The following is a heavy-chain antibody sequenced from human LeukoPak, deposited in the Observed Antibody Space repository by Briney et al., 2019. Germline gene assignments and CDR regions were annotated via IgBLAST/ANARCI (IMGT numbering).Heavy chain of an antibody. D-gene: IGHD2-15*01. J-gene: IGHJ6*02. V-gene: IGHV1-69*13. CDR2: IIPIFGTA. CDR1: GGTFSRYA. Sequence: ASVKVSCKASGGTFSRYAISWVRQAPGQGLEWMGGIIPIFGTANYAQKFQGRVTITADESTSTAYMELSSLRSEDTAAYYCARVVVVVAAEPRYYYGMDVWGQGTTVTVSS. CDR3: ARVVVVVAAEPRYYYGMDV.